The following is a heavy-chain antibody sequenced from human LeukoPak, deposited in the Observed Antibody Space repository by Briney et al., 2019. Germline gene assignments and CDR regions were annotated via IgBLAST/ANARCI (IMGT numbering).Heavy chain of an antibody. CDR1: GGSISSYY. V-gene: IGHV4-4*07. CDR2: IYTSGGT. Sequence: SETLSLTCTVSGGSISSYYWSWIRQPAGKGLEWIGRIYTSGGTNYNPSLKSRVTMSVDTSKNQFSLKLSSVTAADTAMYYCARLHSAGSDTTETHAFDIWGQGTMVTVSS. D-gene: IGHD3-10*01. J-gene: IGHJ3*02. CDR3: ARLHSAGSDTTETHAFDI.